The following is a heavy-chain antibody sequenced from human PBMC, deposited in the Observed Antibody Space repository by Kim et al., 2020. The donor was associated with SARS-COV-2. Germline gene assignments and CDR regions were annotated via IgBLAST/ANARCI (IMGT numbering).Heavy chain of an antibody. D-gene: IGHD2-15*01. Sequence: THYADSVKERFTISRDNSKNTVFLQMSGLRAEDTAIYYCARGGRGPYFCDCWGQGTLVTVSS. CDR3: ARGGRGPYFCDC. J-gene: IGHJ4*02. V-gene: IGHV3-66*01. CDR2: T.